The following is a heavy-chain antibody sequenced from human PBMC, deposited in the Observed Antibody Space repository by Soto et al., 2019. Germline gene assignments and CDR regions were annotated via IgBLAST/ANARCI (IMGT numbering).Heavy chain of an antibody. J-gene: IGHJ3*02. CDR1: GGTFSNFA. V-gene: IGHV1-69*01. D-gene: IGHD4-4*01. Sequence: QVQLVQSGPEVKKPGSSVKVSCEASGGTFSNFAVNWVRQAPGQGLEWVGGIIPLFNVAKYAQKFEGRVTMVTDGATSTAYMDLSSLRSDDTAVYYCAASGRGVLGYDYKDTEGLDIWGPGTMVTVSS. CDR2: IIPLFNVA. CDR3: AASGRGVLGYDYKDTEGLDI.